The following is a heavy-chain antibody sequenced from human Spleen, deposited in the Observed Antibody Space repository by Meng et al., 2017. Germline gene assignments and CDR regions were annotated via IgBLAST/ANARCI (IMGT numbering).Heavy chain of an antibody. CDR3: ARDRAVFAYSYGRGAYYSYGMDV. V-gene: IGHV3-7*01. CDR1: GFLFSSNW. CDR2: IKQDGSEK. Sequence: GGSLRLSCVDSGFLFSSNWMSWVRQAPGKGLEWVANIKQDGSEKYYVDSVKGRFTISRDNAKNSLYLQMSSLRAEDTAVYYCARDRAVFAYSYGRGAYYSYGMDVWGQGTTVTVSS. D-gene: IGHD5-18*01. J-gene: IGHJ6*02.